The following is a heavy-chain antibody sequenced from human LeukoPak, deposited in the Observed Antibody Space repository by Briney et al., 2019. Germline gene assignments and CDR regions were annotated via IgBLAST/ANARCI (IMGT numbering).Heavy chain of an antibody. V-gene: IGHV4-39*01. D-gene: IGHD6-19*01. J-gene: IGHJ3*02. CDR1: GGSVSSSSYY. Sequence: SSETLSLTCTVSGGSVSSSSYYWGWIRQPPGKGLEWIGSISYSGRTYYKPSLTSRVTISVDTSKNQFSLRLSSVTAADTALYYCARHSGGWYYAFDIWGRGTMVSVSS. CDR2: ISYSGRT. CDR3: ARHSGGWYYAFDI.